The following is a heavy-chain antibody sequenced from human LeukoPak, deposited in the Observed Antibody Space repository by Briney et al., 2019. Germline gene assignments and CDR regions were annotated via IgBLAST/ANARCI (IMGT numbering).Heavy chain of an antibody. CDR1: GYSISSGYY. J-gene: IGHJ4*02. CDR3: ARGSSGYGDD. CDR2: IYHSGST. Sequence: SETLSLTCAVSGYSISSGYYWGWIRQPPGKGLEWIGSIYHSGSTYYNPSLKSRVTISVDTSKNQFSLKLSSVTAADTAVYYCARGSSGYGDDWGQGTLVTVSS. D-gene: IGHD5-18*01. V-gene: IGHV4-38-2*01.